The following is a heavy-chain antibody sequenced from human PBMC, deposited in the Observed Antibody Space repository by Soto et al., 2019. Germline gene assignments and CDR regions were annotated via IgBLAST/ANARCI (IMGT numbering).Heavy chain of an antibody. D-gene: IGHD5-12*01. CDR1: GGTFSSYT. J-gene: IGHJ3*02. V-gene: IGHV1-69*08. CDR2: IIPILGIA. Sequence: QVQLVQSGAEVKKPGSSVKVSCKASGGTFSSYTISWERQAPGQGLEWMGRIIPILGIANYAQKFQGRVTITADKSTSTAYMELSSLRSEDTAVYYCAREGGSDAFDIWGQGTMVTVSS. CDR3: AREGGSDAFDI.